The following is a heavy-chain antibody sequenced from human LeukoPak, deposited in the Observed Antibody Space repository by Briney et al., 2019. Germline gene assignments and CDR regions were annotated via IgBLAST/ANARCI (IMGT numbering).Heavy chain of an antibody. CDR3: ARHHMITFGGVTGYDAFDI. V-gene: IGHV4-59*08. D-gene: IGHD3-16*01. Sequence: SETLSLTCTVSGGSISSYYWSWIRQPPGKGLEWIGYIYYSGSTNYNPSLKSRVTISVDTSKNQFSLKLSSVTAADTAVYYCARHHMITFGGVTGYDAFDIWGQGTMVTVSS. J-gene: IGHJ3*02. CDR1: GGSISSYY. CDR2: IYYSGST.